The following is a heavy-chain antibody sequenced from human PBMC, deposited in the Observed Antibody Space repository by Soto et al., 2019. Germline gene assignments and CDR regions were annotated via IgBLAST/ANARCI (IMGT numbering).Heavy chain of an antibody. D-gene: IGHD4-17*01. V-gene: IGHV5-10-1*01. CDR1: GYSFTSYW. CDR3: ATHRDYGDYGGY. J-gene: IGHJ4*02. Sequence: EVQLVQSGAEVKKPGESLRISCKGSGYSFTSYWISWVRQMPGKGLEWMGRIDPSDSYTNYSPSFQGHVTISADKSISTASRQWSSLKASDTAMYYCATHRDYGDYGGYWGQGTLVTVSS. CDR2: IDPSDSYT.